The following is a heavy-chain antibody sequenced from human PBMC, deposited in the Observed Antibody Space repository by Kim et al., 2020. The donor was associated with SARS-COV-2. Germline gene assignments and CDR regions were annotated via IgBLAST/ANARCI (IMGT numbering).Heavy chain of an antibody. CDR2: IIGRGDRT. CDR3: ARHGKVRSYSAGPWSFD. V-gene: IGHV3-23*01. D-gene: IGHD2-15*01. J-gene: IGHJ4*01. Sequence: GGSLRLSCAASGFSFTTYAMSWVRQAPGKGLEWVSSIIGRGDRTYHAGAVRGRFNISRDDSKSTLFLHLNSLRVEDTAIYYCARHGKVRSYSAGPWSFD. CDR1: GFSFTTYA.